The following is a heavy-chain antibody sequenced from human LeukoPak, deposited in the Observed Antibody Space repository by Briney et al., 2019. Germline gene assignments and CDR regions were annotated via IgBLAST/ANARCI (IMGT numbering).Heavy chain of an antibody. V-gene: IGHV4-59*12. CDR1: SGSFGTYY. D-gene: IGHD1-26*01. CDR3: ARDLIASGSYGFDY. CDR2: IFYNEGT. J-gene: IGHJ4*02. Sequence: SETLSLTCTVSSGSFGTYYWSWIRQPPGKGLEWIGYIFYNEGTSYNPSLKSRVTISVDTSKNQFSLKLSSVTAADTAVYYCARDLIASGSYGFDYWGQGTLVTVSS.